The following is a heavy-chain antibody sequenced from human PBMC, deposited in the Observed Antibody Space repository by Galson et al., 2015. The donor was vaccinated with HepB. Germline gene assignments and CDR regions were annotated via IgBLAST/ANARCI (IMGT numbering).Heavy chain of an antibody. CDR1: VYTFTAYY. Sequence: SVKVSCKASVYTFTAYYMHWVRQAPGQGLEWMGWINPNSGGTVYAQKFQGRVTMTRDTSISTAYMELSRLRSDDTAVYYCARPQTPHVVLPAAMREDAFDIWGQGTKVTVSS. J-gene: IGHJ3*02. CDR2: INPNSGGT. CDR3: ARPQTPHVVLPAAMREDAFDI. V-gene: IGHV1-2*02. D-gene: IGHD2-2*01.